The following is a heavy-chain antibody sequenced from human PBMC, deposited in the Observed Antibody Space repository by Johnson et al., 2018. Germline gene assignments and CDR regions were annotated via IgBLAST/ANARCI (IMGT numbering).Heavy chain of an antibody. D-gene: IGHD2-8*01. V-gene: IGHV3-13*01. CDR3: GKDPNRLVLMTYARMDA. J-gene: IGHJ6*02. CDR2: LADAGDK. Sequence: VQLVQSGGGLVQPGGSLRLSCAPSGFSLSTYDIHWVRPAAGKGLEWVSGLADAGDKTYSDAVKGRFTISRDNAKNTVYLQMNSLVPEDTATYYCGKDPNRLVLMTYARMDAWGLGTAVIVSS. CDR1: GFSLSTYD.